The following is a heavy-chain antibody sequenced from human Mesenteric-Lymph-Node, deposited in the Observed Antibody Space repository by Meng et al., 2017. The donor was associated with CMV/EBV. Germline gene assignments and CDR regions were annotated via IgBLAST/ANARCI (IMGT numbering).Heavy chain of an antibody. V-gene: IGHV3-72*01. CDR3: ARGTGRMGAYNY. CDR1: SVNFRSHV. CDR2: SSNNDNNYIK. D-gene: IGHD1-14*01. Sequence: ASSVNFRSHVRDWVRQAPGKRLERDGSSSNNDNNYIKKYAATVRGRFTISRDDSKNSLYLQMTGLKTEETAVYYCARGTGRMGAYNYWGQGTLVTVSS. J-gene: IGHJ4*02.